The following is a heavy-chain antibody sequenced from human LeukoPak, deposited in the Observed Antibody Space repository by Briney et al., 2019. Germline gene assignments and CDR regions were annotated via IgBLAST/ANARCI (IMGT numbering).Heavy chain of an antibody. D-gene: IGHD1-26*01. V-gene: IGHV3-7*01. J-gene: IGHJ4*02. CDR2: IKEDGSEK. CDR1: GFIFNNYG. Sequence: GGSLRLSCGGSGFIFNNYGMNWVRQAPGKGLEWVANIKEDGSEKYYVDSVKGRFTISRDNAKNSLYLQMSSLRAEDTAIYYCARRTHYLAFDYWGQGTLVTVSS. CDR3: ARRTHYLAFDY.